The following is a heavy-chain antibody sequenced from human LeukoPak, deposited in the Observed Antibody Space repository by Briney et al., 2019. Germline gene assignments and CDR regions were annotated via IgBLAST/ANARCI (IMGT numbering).Heavy chain of an antibody. Sequence: GESLQISCKGSGYSFTSYWIGWVRQMPGKGLEWMGIIYPGDSDTRYSPSFQGQVTISADKSISTAYLRWSSLKASDTAMYYCARKIYGDYYYYYGMDVWGQGTTVTVSS. CDR2: IYPGDSDT. CDR3: ARKIYGDYYYYYGMDV. J-gene: IGHJ6*02. V-gene: IGHV5-51*01. CDR1: GYSFTSYW. D-gene: IGHD4-17*01.